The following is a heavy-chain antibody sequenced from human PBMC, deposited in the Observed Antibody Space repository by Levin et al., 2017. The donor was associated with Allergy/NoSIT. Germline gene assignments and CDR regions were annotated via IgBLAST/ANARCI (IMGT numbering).Heavy chain of an antibody. Sequence: GESLKISCKGSGYSFTSYWIGWVRQMPGKGLEWMGIIYPGDSDTRYSPSFQGQVTISADKSISTAYLQWSSLKASDTAMYYCARLVAAAGSPKDYYYGMDVWGQGTTVTVSS. CDR2: IYPGDSDT. D-gene: IGHD6-13*01. J-gene: IGHJ6*02. CDR1: GYSFTSYW. V-gene: IGHV5-51*01. CDR3: ARLVAAAGSPKDYYYGMDV.